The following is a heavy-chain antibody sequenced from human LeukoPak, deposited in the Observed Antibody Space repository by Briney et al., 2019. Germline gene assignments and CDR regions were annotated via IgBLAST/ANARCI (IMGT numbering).Heavy chain of an antibody. D-gene: IGHD3-10*01. CDR3: ARRRGYGSGPDPFDL. V-gene: IGHV4-39*01. CDR2: IYYSGST. CDR1: GGSISSSSYY. Sequence: SETLSLTCTVSGGSISSSSYYWGWIRQPPWKGLEWIGSIYYSGSTYYNPSLKSRVTISVDTSKNQFSLKLSSVTAADTAVYYCARRRGYGSGPDPFDLWGQGTLLTVSS. J-gene: IGHJ4*02.